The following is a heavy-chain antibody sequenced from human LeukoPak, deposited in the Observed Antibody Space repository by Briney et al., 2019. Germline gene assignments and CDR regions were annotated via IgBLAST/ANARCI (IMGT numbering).Heavy chain of an antibody. CDR2: IYHSGST. V-gene: IGHV4-38-2*02. J-gene: IGHJ4*02. CDR1: GYSISSGYY. CDR3: ARVRGYCSSTICYRYYFDY. D-gene: IGHD2-2*01. Sequence: PSETLSLTCTVSGYSISSGYYWGWIRQPPGKGLEWIGTIYHSGSTYYNPSLKSRVSISVDTSKNQFSLKLTSVTAADTAVYYCARVRGYCSSTICYRYYFDYWGQGTLVTVSS.